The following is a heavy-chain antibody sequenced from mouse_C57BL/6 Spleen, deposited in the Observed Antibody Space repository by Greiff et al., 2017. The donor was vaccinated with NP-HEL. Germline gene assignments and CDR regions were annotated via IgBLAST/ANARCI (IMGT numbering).Heavy chain of an antibody. CDR2: IDPENGDT. Sequence: VQLQQSGAELVRPGASVKLSCTASGFTFKDDYMHWVKQRPEQGLEWIGWIDPENGDTEYASKFQGKATITADTSSNTACLQLSSLTSEATAVYDGTTSEYYGSSYFDYWGQGTTLTVSS. J-gene: IGHJ2*01. D-gene: IGHD1-1*01. CDR3: TTSEYYGSSYFDY. CDR1: GFTFKDDY. V-gene: IGHV14-4*01.